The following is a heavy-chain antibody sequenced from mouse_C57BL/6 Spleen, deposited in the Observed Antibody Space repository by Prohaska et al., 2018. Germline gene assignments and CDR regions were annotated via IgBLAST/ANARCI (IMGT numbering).Heavy chain of an antibody. D-gene: IGHD2-4*01. V-gene: IGHV14-3*01. CDR2: IDPANGNT. CDR1: GFNIKNTY. CDR3: ARDGIYYDYDGGYAMDY. J-gene: IGHJ4*01. Sequence: EVQLQQSVAELVRPGASVKLSCTASGFNIKNTYMHWVKQRPEQGLEWIGRIDPANGNTKYAPKFQGKATITADTSSNTAYLQLSSLTSEDTAIYYCARDGIYYDYDGGYAMDYWGQGTSVTVSS.